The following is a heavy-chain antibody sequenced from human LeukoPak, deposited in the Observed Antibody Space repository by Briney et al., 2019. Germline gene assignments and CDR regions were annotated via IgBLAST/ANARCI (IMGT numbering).Heavy chain of an antibody. Sequence: PGGSLRLSCAASGFSFSNAWMSWVRQAPGKGLEWVGRIKSNTDGGKTDYDASVKGRFTISRDDSKNTLFLQMDSLETEDAGVYYCTYLRPNSNYYYYMDVWGKGTTVTVSS. CDR2: IKSNTDGGKT. D-gene: IGHD3-9*01. CDR1: GFSFSNAW. V-gene: IGHV3-15*01. J-gene: IGHJ6*03. CDR3: TYLRPNSNYYYYMDV.